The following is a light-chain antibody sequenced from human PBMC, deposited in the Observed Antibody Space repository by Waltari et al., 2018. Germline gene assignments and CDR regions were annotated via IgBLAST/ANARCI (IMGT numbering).Light chain of an antibody. CDR1: SSNIGSET. J-gene: IGLJ2*01. V-gene: IGLV1-44*01. CDR2: SNN. CDR3: AAWDDSLNGPV. Sequence: QSVLTQPPSASGTPGQRVTISCSGSSSNIGSETVNWYQQLPGTAPKLLLYSNNQRPSGVPDRLSGSMSGTSASLAISGLQSEDEADYYCAAWDDSLNGPVFGGGTKLTVL.